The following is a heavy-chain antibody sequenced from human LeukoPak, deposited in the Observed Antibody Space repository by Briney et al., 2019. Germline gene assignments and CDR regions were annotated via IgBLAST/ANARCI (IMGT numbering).Heavy chain of an antibody. Sequence: ASVKVSCKASGGTFSSYAISWVRQAPGQGLEWMGRIIPIFGIANYAQKFQGRVTITADKSTSTAYVELSSLRSEDTAVYYCVRVGGGGIAAAGIDYWGQGTLVTVSS. CDR2: IIPIFGIA. V-gene: IGHV1-69*04. J-gene: IGHJ4*02. D-gene: IGHD6-13*01. CDR3: VRVGGGGIAAAGIDY. CDR1: GGTFSSYA.